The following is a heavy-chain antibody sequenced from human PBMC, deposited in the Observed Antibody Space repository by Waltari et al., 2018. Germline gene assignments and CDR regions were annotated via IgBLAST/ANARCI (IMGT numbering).Heavy chain of an antibody. CDR2: IHISGST. V-gene: IGHV4-61*02. Sequence: QVHLQESGPGLVRPSQTLSLTCNVSGASISSGTYYWNWIRQPAGKGPEWIGRIHISGSTKYSPSLKSRVTISVDTSNNQFSLKLTSVTAADTAVYYCARGIAKGGYGAVDYWGQGRLVTVSS. D-gene: IGHD5-18*01. CDR3: ARGIAKGGYGAVDY. CDR1: GASISSGTYY. J-gene: IGHJ4*02.